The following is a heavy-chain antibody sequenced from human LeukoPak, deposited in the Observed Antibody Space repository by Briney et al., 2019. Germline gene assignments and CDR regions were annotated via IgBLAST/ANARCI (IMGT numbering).Heavy chain of an antibody. V-gene: IGHV3-21*01. D-gene: IGHD5-18*01. CDR1: GFIFNGYT. Sequence: GGLRRLSCEASGFIFNGYTMNLVRQAPGKRLKWVSSISSSVSNIYYADSVKGRFTISRDNAKNSLSMQMNSLRPEDTAVYYCAKSRSSYGLFNWFDPWGQGTLVTVSS. J-gene: IGHJ5*02. CDR2: ISSSVSNI. CDR3: AKSRSSYGLFNWFDP.